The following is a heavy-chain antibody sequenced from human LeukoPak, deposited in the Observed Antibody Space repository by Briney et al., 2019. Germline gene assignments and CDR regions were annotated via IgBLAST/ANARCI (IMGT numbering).Heavy chain of an antibody. CDR2: INPNSGGT. V-gene: IGHV1-2*04. Sequence: ASVKVSCKASGYTFTGYYTHWVRQAPGQGLEWMGWINPNSGGTNYAQKFQGWVTMTRDTSISTAYMELSRLRSDDTAVYYCARAGIAAAGTGGDAFDIWGQGTMVTVSS. CDR1: GYTFTGYY. J-gene: IGHJ3*02. D-gene: IGHD6-13*01. CDR3: ARAGIAAAGTGGDAFDI.